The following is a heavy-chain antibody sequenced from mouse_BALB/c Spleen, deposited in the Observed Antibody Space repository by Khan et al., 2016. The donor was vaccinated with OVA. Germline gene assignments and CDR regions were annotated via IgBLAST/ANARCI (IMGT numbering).Heavy chain of an antibody. CDR2: ISPGSGDT. V-gene: IGHV1-77*01. D-gene: IGHD1-2*01. Sequence: QVQLQQSGAELARPGASVKLSCKASGYTFTDFYINWVKQRTGQGLEWIGEISPGSGDTFYNERFKDKATLTADKSSNTAYMQLSSLISEASAVYFCARRNYFGYTFAYWGQGTLVTVSA. CDR1: GYTFTDFY. CDR3: ARRNYFGYTFAY. J-gene: IGHJ3*01.